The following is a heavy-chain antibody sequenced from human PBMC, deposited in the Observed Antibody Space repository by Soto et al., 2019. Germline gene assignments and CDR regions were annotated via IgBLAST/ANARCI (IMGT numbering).Heavy chain of an antibody. CDR2: IYYSGST. D-gene: IGHD3-22*01. Sequence: SETLSLTCTVSGGSISSYYWSWIRQPPGKGLEWIGYIYYSGSTYYNPSLKSRVTISVDTSKSQFSLKLSSVTAADTAVYYCAIYDSSGSRGFQHWGQGTLVTVSS. CDR1: GGSISSYY. J-gene: IGHJ1*01. V-gene: IGHV4-59*06. CDR3: AIYDSSGSRGFQH.